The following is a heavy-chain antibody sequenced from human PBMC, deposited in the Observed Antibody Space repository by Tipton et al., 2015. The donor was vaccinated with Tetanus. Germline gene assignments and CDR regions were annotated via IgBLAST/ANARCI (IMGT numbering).Heavy chain of an antibody. J-gene: IGHJ4*02. CDR3: ARDRDGDYAAFDY. Sequence: SLRLSCAASGFSVSSSYMSWVRRAPGKGLEWVSSISSSSNYIYYADSVKGRFTISRDNAKNSLYLQMNSLRAEDTAVYYCARDRDGDYAAFDYWGQGTLVTVSS. V-gene: IGHV3-21*01. CDR2: ISSSSNYI. D-gene: IGHD4-17*01. CDR1: GFSVSSSY.